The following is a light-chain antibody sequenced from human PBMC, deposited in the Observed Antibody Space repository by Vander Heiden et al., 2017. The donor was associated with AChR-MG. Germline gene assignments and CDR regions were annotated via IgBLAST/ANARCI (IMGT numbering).Light chain of an antibody. J-gene: IGKJ1*01. V-gene: IGKV1-39*01. CDR3: QQDYSTLWT. CDR2: SAS. CDR1: ERIYTY. Sequence: DIQMTQSPASLSASVGDRVTITCRANERIYTYLNWYQQKPGKAPKLLIYSASTLQSGVPSRISGSGSGTDFTLTISSLQPEDVATYYCQQDYSTLWTFGQGTKVEIK.